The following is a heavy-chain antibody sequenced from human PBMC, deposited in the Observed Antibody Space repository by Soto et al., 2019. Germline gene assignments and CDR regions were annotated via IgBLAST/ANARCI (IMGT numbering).Heavy chain of an antibody. CDR1: GFTFSIYG. CDR2: ISFDGSEK. J-gene: IGHJ3*02. Sequence: QVQLVESGGGVVQPGRSLRLSCAASGFTFSIYGMHWVRHAPGKGLEWVAMISFDGSEKYYTDSVKGRFHISRDSSKNTRYLQMDSLRVEDTAVYYCARDRRLYYSDAFHIWGQGTRVTVSS. D-gene: IGHD1-26*01. CDR3: ARDRRLYYSDAFHI. V-gene: IGHV3-30*03.